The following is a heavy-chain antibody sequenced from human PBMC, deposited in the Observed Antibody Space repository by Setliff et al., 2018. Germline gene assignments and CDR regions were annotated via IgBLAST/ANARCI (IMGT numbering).Heavy chain of an antibody. CDR2: IYWNDDK. J-gene: IGHJ4*02. CDR1: GFSLSTSGVG. CDR3: AHIAGGGNSPRHDY. Sequence: ESGPTLVNPTQALTLTCTFSGFSLSTSGVGVGWIRQPPGKALEWLALIYWNDDKRYSPSLKSRLTITKDTSKNQVVLTMTNMDPVDTATYYCAHIAGGGNSPRHDYWGQGTLVTVSS. V-gene: IGHV2-5*01. D-gene: IGHD2-21*01.